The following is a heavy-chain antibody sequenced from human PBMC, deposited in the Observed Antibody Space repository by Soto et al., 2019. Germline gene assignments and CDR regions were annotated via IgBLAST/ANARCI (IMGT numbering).Heavy chain of an antibody. V-gene: IGHV3-48*01. CDR3: ARDQASTVCYPGAGRLDY. D-gene: IGHD6-19*01. CDR2: NSSSSSTI. CDR1: S. Sequence: SKNWVRQAPGKGKERVTYNSSSSSTIYYADSVKGRFTISRDNAKNSLYLQMNSLRAEDTAVYYCARDQASTVCYPGAGRLDYWVRVTLVTVS. J-gene: IGHJ4*02.